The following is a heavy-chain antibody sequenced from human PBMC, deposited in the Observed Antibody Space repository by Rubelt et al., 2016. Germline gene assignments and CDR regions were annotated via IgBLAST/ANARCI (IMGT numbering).Heavy chain of an antibody. V-gene: IGHV1-69*12. CDR1: GGTFSSYA. Sequence: QVQLVQSGAEVKKPGSSVKVSCKASGGTFSSYAISWVRQAPGQGLEWMGGIIPIFGTANYERKFQGRVTINAGESTSTAYMEVSSLRSEDTAVYYCASRGGGCWGPWGQGTLVTGSS. D-gene: IGHD2-15*01. J-gene: IGHJ5*02. CDR2: IIPIFGTA. CDR3: ASRGGGCWGP.